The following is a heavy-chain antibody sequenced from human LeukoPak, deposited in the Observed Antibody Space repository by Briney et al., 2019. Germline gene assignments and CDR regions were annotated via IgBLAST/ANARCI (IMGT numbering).Heavy chain of an antibody. V-gene: IGHV3-7*01. Sequence: GGSLRLSCVASGFTFSDSWMSWVRQAPGKGLEWVADIKKDGSEKDYVDSVKGRFTISRDNAKNSLYLQMDSLRAEDTAVYYCATYTNWVAGDVWGQGTTVSVSS. CDR1: GFTFSDSW. CDR3: ATYTNWVAGDV. D-gene: IGHD7-27*01. CDR2: IKKDGSEK. J-gene: IGHJ6*02.